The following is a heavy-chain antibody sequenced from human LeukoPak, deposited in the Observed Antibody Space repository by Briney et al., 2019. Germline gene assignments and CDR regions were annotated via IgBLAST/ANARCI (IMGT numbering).Heavy chain of an antibody. Sequence: GGSLRLSCAASGFVFTNHAISWVRQAPGRGLEWVSVISGGGRTTEYADSVKGRFTVSRDISQNTVSLQMNSLRVEDTGIYYCAKRFMVKRSIDSWGQGTQVTVSS. V-gene: IGHV3-23*01. D-gene: IGHD5-18*01. CDR2: ISGGGRTT. CDR1: GFVFTNHA. J-gene: IGHJ5*01. CDR3: AKRFMVKRSIDS.